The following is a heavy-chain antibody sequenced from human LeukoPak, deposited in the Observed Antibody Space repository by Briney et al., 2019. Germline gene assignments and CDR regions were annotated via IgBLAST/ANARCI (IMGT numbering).Heavy chain of an antibody. Sequence: SQTLSLTCTVSGGSISSGGYYWSWIRQPPGKGLEWIGYIYHSGSTYYNPSLKSRVTISVDRSRNQFSLKLSSVTAADTAVYYCARDLYCSSTSCQDYWGQGTLVTVSS. CDR3: ARDLYCSSTSCQDY. D-gene: IGHD2-2*01. V-gene: IGHV4-30-2*01. CDR1: GGSISSGGYY. J-gene: IGHJ4*02. CDR2: IYHSGST.